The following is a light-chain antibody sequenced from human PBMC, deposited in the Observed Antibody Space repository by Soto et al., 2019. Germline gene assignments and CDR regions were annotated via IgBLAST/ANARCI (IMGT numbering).Light chain of an antibody. CDR2: AAS. CDR1: QDIRSY. J-gene: IGKJ1*01. V-gene: IGKV1-39*01. Sequence: DIQMPQSPSSLSASVGDRVTITCRASQDIRSYLNWYQQKPGKAPKFLIYAASTLQSGVPSRFSGSGSGTDFTLTISSLEPEDFATYYCQQSHSTPPTFGQGTKVEIK. CDR3: QQSHSTPPT.